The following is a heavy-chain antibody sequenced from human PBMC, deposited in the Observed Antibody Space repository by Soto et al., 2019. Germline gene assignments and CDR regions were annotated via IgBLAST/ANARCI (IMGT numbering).Heavy chain of an antibody. J-gene: IGHJ6*02. CDR2: IWYDGSNK. D-gene: IGHD2-2*01. CDR1: GFTFSSYG. Sequence: ESGGGVVQPGRSLRLSCAASGFTFSSYGMHWVRQAPGKGLEWVAVIWYDGSNKYYADSVKGRFTISRDNSKNTLYLQMNILRAEDTAVYYCASSGEYQLQMDVWGQGTTVTVSS. CDR3: ASSGEYQLQMDV. V-gene: IGHV3-33*01.